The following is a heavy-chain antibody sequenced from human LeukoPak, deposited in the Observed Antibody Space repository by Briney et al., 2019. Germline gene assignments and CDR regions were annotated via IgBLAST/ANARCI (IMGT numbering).Heavy chain of an antibody. V-gene: IGHV1-2*02. D-gene: IGHD6-19*01. J-gene: IGHJ4*02. CDR1: GHTFTGYY. CDR2: INPNSGGT. CDR3: ARGLGKQWLLGPGVDY. Sequence: ASVKVSCKASGHTFTGYYMHWVRQAPGQGLEWMGWINPNSGGTNYAQKFQGRVTMTRDTSISTAYMELSRLRSDDTAVYYCARGLGKQWLLGPGVDYWGQGTLVTVSS.